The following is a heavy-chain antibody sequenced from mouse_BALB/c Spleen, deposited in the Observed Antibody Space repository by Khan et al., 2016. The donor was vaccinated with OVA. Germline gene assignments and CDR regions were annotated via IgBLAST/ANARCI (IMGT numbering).Heavy chain of an antibody. CDR3: ARPPYFSYTLDY. V-gene: IGHV9-3-1*01. J-gene: IGHJ4*01. CDR1: GYTFTNYG. D-gene: IGHD2-10*01. Sequence: QIQLVQSGPELRKPGETVKISCKASGYTFTNYGMNWVKQSPGKALKWMGWINTYTGEPTYADDFKGRLAFSLETSASTAYLQINNLKNEDTATYCCARPPYFSYTLDYWGQGTSVTVSS. CDR2: INTYTGEP.